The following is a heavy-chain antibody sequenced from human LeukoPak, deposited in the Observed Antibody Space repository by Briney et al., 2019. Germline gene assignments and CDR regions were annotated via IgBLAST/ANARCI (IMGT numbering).Heavy chain of an antibody. V-gene: IGHV4-59*01. Sequence: SETLSLTCTVSGGSISNYYWSWIRQPPGKGLEWIGYIYYSGSTNYNPSLKSRVTISVDTSKNQFSLKLTSVTAADTAVYYCARSLVWGRFVNWYFDLWGRGTLVTVSS. CDR2: IYYSGST. J-gene: IGHJ2*01. D-gene: IGHD3/OR15-3a*01. CDR3: ARSLVWGRFVNWYFDL. CDR1: GGSISNYY.